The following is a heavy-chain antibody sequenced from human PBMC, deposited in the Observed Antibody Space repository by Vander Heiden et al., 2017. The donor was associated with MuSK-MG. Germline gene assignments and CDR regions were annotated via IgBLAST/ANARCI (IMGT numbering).Heavy chain of an antibody. Sequence: QVQLVESGGGVVQPGRSLRLSCAASGFTFSSYGMHWVRQAPGKGLEWVAVIWYDGSNKYYADSVKGRFTISRDNSKNTLYLQMNSLRAEDTAVYYCARVGGIVAPAVDIWGQGTMVTVSS. CDR3: ARVGGIVAPAVDI. D-gene: IGHD2-2*01. J-gene: IGHJ3*02. V-gene: IGHV3-33*01. CDR1: GFTFSSYG. CDR2: IWYDGSNK.